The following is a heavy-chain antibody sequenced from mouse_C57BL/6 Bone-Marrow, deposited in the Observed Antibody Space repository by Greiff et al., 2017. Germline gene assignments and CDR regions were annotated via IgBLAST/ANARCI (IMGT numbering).Heavy chain of an antibody. Sequence: VQLQQSGPELVKPGASVKISCKASGYTFTDYYMNWVKQSHGKSLEWIGDINPNNGGTSYNQKFKGKATLTVDKSSSTAYMELRSLTSEDSAVYDCARVNFYFDYWGQGTTLTVSS. CDR2: INPNNGGT. CDR3: ARVNFYFDY. V-gene: IGHV1-26*01. CDR1: GYTFTDYY. J-gene: IGHJ2*01.